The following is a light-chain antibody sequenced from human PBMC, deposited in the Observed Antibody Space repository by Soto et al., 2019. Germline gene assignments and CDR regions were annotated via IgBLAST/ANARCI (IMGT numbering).Light chain of an antibody. CDR3: CSYAGDYTLV. V-gene: IGLV2-11*01. CDR1: SSDVGGYNY. CDR2: DVY. Sequence: QAVLTQPRSVSESPGQSVTISCTGTSSDVGGYNYVSWYQQYPGKAPEVVIYDVYKRPSGVPDRFSGSKSGNTASLTISGLQAEDEADYYCCSYAGDYTLVFGGVTKLTVL. J-gene: IGLJ2*01.